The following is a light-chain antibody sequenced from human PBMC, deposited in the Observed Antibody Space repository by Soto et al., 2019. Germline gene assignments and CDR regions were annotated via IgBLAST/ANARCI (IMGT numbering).Light chain of an antibody. CDR1: PSVTNF. J-gene: IGKJ5*01. V-gene: IGKV3-11*01. Sequence: IVLTLSPAALSLYKGERATLSCRASPSVTNFLAWYQQKPGQAPRLLIYGAFNRATGIPARFSGSGSGTDFTLTISSLEPEDSAIYYCQQRNIWPPVTFGQGTRLEI. CDR2: GAF. CDR3: QQRNIWPPVT.